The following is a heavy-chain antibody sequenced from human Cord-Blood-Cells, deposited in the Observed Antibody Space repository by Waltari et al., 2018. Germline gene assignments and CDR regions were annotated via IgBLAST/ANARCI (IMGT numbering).Heavy chain of an antibody. CDR3: ARPLQAAAPQDAFDI. V-gene: IGHV4-34*01. J-gene: IGHJ3*02. D-gene: IGHD6-13*01. CDR2: INHSGST. Sequence: QVQLQQWGAGLLKPSETLSLTCAVYGGSFSGYYWSWIRQPPGKGLEWIGEINHSGSTNYTPSLKSRVTISVDTSKNQFSLKLSSVTAADTAVYYCARPLQAAAPQDAFDIWGQGTMVTVSS. CDR1: GGSFSGYY.